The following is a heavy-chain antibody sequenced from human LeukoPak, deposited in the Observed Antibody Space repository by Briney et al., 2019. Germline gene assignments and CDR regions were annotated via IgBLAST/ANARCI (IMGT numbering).Heavy chain of an antibody. V-gene: IGHV3-7*01. Sequence: GGSLRLSCAASGFTFSSYWMSWVRQAPGKGLEWVANIKQDGSEKYYVDSVKGRFTISRDNAKNSLYLQMNSLRAEDTAVYYCARVGYDSSGYYLYYYYGMDVWGQGTTVTVSS. J-gene: IGHJ6*02. CDR3: ARVGYDSSGYYLYYYYGMDV. CDR1: GFTFSSYW. D-gene: IGHD3-22*01. CDR2: IKQDGSEK.